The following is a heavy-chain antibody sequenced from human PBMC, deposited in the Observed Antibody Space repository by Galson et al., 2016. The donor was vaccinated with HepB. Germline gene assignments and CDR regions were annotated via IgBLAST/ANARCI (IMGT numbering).Heavy chain of an antibody. Sequence: LRLSCAASGFTFRRYTMNWVRQAPGQGLEWVSSIGSRGSDIYYADSVKGRFTITRDNSNHTLNLQMNSLRPEDTAVYYCARGGLTIFGVHTSYGMDVWGQGTTVTVSS. V-gene: IGHV3-21*01. CDR1: GFTFRRYT. D-gene: IGHD3-3*01. J-gene: IGHJ6*02. CDR2: IGSRGSDI. CDR3: ARGGLTIFGVHTSYGMDV.